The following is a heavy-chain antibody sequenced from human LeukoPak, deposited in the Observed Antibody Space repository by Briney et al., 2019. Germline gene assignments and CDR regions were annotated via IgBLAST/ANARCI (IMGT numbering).Heavy chain of an antibody. V-gene: IGHV4-30-4*07. CDR3: ARVRDGYNFAFDY. CDR1: GGSISSGGYS. CDR2: IYYSGST. D-gene: IGHD5-24*01. Sequence: SETLSLTCAVSGGSISSGGYSWSWIRQPPGKGLEWIGYIYYSGSTYYNPSLKSRVTISVDTSKNQFSLKLSSVTAADTAVYYCARVRDGYNFAFDYWGQGTLVTVSS. J-gene: IGHJ4*02.